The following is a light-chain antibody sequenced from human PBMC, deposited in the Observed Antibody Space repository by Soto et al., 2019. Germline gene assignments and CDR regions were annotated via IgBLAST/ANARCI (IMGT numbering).Light chain of an antibody. CDR1: QTVSSH. Sequence: EIIMTQSPATLSLSPGERATLSCRASQTVSSHLAWYQQKNGQAPRLLIYHASIRATGIPARFSGSGSGTEFILTISSLQSEDFAIYYCQQRSNWPPEVTFGQGTRLEIK. CDR3: QQRSNWPPEVT. J-gene: IGKJ5*01. V-gene: IGKV3-11*01. CDR2: HAS.